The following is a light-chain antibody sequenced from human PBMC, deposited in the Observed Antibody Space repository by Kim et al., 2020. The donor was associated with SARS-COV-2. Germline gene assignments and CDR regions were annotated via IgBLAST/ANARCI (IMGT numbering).Light chain of an antibody. V-gene: IGLV1-51*01. CDR3: GTWDGSLRAGV. Sequence: QSVLTQPPSVSAAPGQKVTISCSGSTSNIGINYVSWYQQLPGAVPKLLIYDNTNRPSGIPDRFSASTSGTSATLVITGLQTGDEADYYCGTWDGSLRAGVFGGGTQLTVL. CDR1: TSNIGINY. CDR2: DNT. J-gene: IGLJ3*02.